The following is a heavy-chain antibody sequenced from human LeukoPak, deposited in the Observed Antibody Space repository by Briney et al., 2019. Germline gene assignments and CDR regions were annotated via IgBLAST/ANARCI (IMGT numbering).Heavy chain of an antibody. J-gene: IGHJ4*02. V-gene: IGHV4-55*08. CDR3: AREPLGGVHSGCIDY. D-gene: IGHD5-12*01. Sequence: SRITMSVDTSKNQFYLKLSSVTAADTAVYYCAREPLGGVHSGCIDYWGQGTLVTVSS.